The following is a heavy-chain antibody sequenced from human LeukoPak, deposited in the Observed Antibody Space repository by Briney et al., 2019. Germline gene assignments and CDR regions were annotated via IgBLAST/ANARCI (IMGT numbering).Heavy chain of an antibody. CDR1: GFTFGSYA. D-gene: IGHD6-19*01. V-gene: IGHV3-23*01. CDR2: IFGSGGSA. Sequence: GGPLRLSCEASGFTFGSYAMYWVRQAPGKGREWVAGIFGSGGSAHYADSAKGRFTISRDNSKNTVYLQINSLRAEDTAVYYCGKTTTGYSSGQKPAWPVDYWGQGTLVTVSS. CDR3: GKTTTGYSSGQKPAWPVDY. J-gene: IGHJ4*02.